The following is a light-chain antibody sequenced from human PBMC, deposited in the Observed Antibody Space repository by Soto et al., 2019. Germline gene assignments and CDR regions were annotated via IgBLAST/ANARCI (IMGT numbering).Light chain of an antibody. V-gene: IGKV3-11*01. Sequence: EIVLTQSPATLSLSPGERATLSCRASQSVSSYLAWYQQKPGQAPRLLIYDASNRATGIPDRFSGSGSGTDFSLSISRLEPEDFAVYYCQQYNSYSEAFGQGTKVDIK. J-gene: IGKJ1*01. CDR3: QQYNSYSEA. CDR1: QSVSSY. CDR2: DAS.